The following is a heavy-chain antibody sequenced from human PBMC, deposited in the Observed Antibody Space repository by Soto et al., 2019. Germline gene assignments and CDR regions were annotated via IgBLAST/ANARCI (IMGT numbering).Heavy chain of an antibody. V-gene: IGHV3-23*01. D-gene: IGHD3-16*01. J-gene: IGHJ4*02. CDR2: IDYSGYTT. CDR3: GKFLATSVTGQ. CDR1: GFTFSTYA. Sequence: GGSLRLSCAASGFTFSTYAMTWVRQAPGKGLEWVSSIDYSGYTTFYGDSVKGRFTVSRDNSKNTLVLQMNALGAEDTAIYYCGKFLATSVTGQWGQGTLVTVSS.